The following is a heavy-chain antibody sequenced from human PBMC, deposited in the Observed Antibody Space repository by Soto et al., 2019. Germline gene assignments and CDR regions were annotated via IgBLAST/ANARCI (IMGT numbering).Heavy chain of an antibody. J-gene: IGHJ6*02. CDR2: IYHSGST. CDR1: CGSISSSNW. Sequence: PSETLSLTSAVSCGSISSSNWWSWVRQPPGKGLEWIGEIYHSGSTNYNPSLKSRVTISVDKSKNQFSLKLSSVTAADTAVYYCARELAVYAIGYYYYGMDVWGQGTTVTVSS. D-gene: IGHD2-8*02. V-gene: IGHV4-4*02. CDR3: ARELAVYAIGYYYYGMDV.